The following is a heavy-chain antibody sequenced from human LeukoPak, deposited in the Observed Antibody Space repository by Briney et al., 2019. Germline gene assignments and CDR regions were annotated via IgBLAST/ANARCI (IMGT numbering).Heavy chain of an antibody. D-gene: IGHD5-18*01. CDR3: ARVLVGYSYGYDIDY. J-gene: IGHJ4*02. Sequence: GASVKVSCKASGGTFSSYAISWVRQAPGQGLEWMGWISAYNGNTNYAQKLQGRVTMTTDTSTSTAYMELRSLRSDDTAVYYCARVLVGYSYGYDIDYWGQGTLVTVSS. CDR2: ISAYNGNT. CDR1: GGTFSSYA. V-gene: IGHV1-18*01.